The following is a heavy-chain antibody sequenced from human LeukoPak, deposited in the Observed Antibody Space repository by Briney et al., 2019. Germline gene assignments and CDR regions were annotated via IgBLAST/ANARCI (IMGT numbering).Heavy chain of an antibody. CDR1: GGSISSYY. V-gene: IGHV4-59*08. Sequence: SETLSLTCTVSGGSISSYYWSWIRQPPGKGLEWIGYIYYSGSTNYNPSLKSRVTISVDTSKNQFSLKLSSVTAADTAVYYCARSLRFDYWGQGTLATVSS. J-gene: IGHJ4*02. D-gene: IGHD4-17*01. CDR3: ARSLRFDY. CDR2: IYYSGST.